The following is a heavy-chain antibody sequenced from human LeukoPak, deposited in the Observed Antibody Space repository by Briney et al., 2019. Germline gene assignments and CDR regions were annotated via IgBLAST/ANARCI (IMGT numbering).Heavy chain of an antibody. D-gene: IGHD4-11*01. J-gene: IGHJ4*02. CDR3: AREVRRLQYGFDY. V-gene: IGHV3-48*03. Sequence: PGGSLRLSCAASGFTFSSYEMNWVRQAPGKGLEWVSYISSSGSTIYYADSVKGRFTISRDNSKNTLYLQMNSLRAEDTAVYYCAREVRRLQYGFDYWGQGTLVTVSS. CDR2: ISSSGSTI. CDR1: GFTFSSYE.